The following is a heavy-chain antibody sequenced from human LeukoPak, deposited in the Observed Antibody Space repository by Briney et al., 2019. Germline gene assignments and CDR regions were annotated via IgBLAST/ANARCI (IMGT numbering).Heavy chain of an antibody. CDR3: GKTTVGYSSGQKPAWPVDY. CDR1: GFTFGSHA. V-gene: IGHV3-23*01. Sequence: GGSLRLSCEASGFTFGSHAMYWVRQAPGKGLEWVAGIFGSGGSPHYADPVKGRFTISRDSSRNTVYLQINSLRAEDTAVYYCGKTTVGYSSGQKPAWPVDYWGQGTLVTVSS. D-gene: IGHD5-18*01. J-gene: IGHJ4*02. CDR2: IFGSGGSP.